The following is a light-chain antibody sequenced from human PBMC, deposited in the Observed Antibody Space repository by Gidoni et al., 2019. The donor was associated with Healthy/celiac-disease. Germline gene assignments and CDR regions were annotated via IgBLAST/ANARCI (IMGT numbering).Light chain of an antibody. J-gene: IGKJ1*01. V-gene: IGKV1-39*01. CDR2: AAA. Sequence: DIQMTQSPSSLSASVADRVTITCRARQSISSYLNWYQQKPGKAPKLLIYAAASLQSGVPSRFSGSGSGTDFTLTISSLQPEDFATYYSQQSYSTPSTFGQGTKVEIK. CDR3: QQSYSTPST. CDR1: QSISSY.